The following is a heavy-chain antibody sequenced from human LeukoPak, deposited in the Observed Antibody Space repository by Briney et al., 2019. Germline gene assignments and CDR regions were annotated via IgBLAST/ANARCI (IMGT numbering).Heavy chain of an antibody. Sequence: GGSLRLSCAASGFTFSSYEMSWVRQAPGKGLEWVSYISSSGSTIYYADSVKGRFTISRDNAKNSLYLQMNSLRAEDTAVYYCARDQLQYYYGMDVWGKGTTVTVSS. CDR2: ISSSGSTI. J-gene: IGHJ6*04. V-gene: IGHV3-48*03. CDR3: ARDQLQYYYGMDV. D-gene: IGHD1-1*01. CDR1: GFTFSSYE.